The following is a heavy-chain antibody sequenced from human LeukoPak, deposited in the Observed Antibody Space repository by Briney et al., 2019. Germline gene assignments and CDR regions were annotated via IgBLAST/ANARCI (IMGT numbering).Heavy chain of an antibody. Sequence: GGSLRLSCAASGFTFSSYWMSWVRQAPGKGLEWVANIKQGGSEKYYVDSVKGRFTISRDNAKNSLYLQMNSLRAEDTAVYYCARAPLYCSGGSCYPTFDYWGQGTLVTVSS. CDR1: GFTFSSYW. D-gene: IGHD2-15*01. V-gene: IGHV3-7*01. CDR3: ARAPLYCSGGSCYPTFDY. J-gene: IGHJ4*02. CDR2: IKQGGSEK.